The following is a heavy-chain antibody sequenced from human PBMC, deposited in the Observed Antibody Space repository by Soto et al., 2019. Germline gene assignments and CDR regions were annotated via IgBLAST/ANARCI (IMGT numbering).Heavy chain of an antibody. CDR1: GGSISSSTYY. Sequence: SETLSLTCTVSGGSISSSTYYWGWIRQPPGKGLEWLGSIYSSGSTYYSPSLKSRVTISVDTSKNQFSLNLTSVTAADRAVYYCARQKGLCYYSGM. CDR2: IYSSGST. V-gene: IGHV4-39*01. J-gene: IGHJ6*01. CDR3: ARQKGLCYYSGM.